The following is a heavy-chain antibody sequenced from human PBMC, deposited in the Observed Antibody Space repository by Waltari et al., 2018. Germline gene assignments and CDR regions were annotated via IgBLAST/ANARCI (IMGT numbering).Heavy chain of an antibody. V-gene: IGHV3-33*06. Sequence: QVQLVESGGGVVQPGRSLRLSCAASGFTFSSYGMHWVRQAPGKGLEWVAVIWYDGSNKYYADSVKGRFTISRDNFKNTLYLQMHSLRPEDTAMYYCAKGHDDFGDYFDNWGQGTLVTVSS. J-gene: IGHJ4*02. CDR3: AKGHDDFGDYFDN. D-gene: IGHD4-17*01. CDR1: GFTFSSYG. CDR2: IWYDGSNK.